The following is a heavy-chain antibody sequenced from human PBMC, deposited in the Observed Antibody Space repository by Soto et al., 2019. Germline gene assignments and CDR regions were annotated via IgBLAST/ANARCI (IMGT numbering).Heavy chain of an antibody. D-gene: IGHD3-16*01. V-gene: IGHV1-58*01. CDR3: ARDLEKQMVTLGHSH. Sequence: SETVSFNASCFIFPISAVQLLRQARGQRLEWIGWIAVGSGDTRYAQKFQERVTITRDVSTSTSYMDLSSLRSEDTAVYYCARDLEKQMVTLGHSHWGQGNLVTFS. CDR1: CFIFPISA. J-gene: IGHJ4*02. CDR2: IAVGSGDT.